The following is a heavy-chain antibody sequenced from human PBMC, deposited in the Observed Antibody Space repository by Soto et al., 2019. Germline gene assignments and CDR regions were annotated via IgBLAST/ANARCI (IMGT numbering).Heavy chain of an antibody. CDR2: IWYDGSNK. V-gene: IGHV3-33*01. CDR3: AREGYVDTAILYGMDV. J-gene: IGHJ6*02. D-gene: IGHD5-18*01. Sequence: PGGSLRLSCAASGFTFSSYGMHWVRQAPGKGLEWVAVIWYDGSNKYYADSVKGRFTISRDNSKNTLYLQMNSLRAEDTAVYYCAREGYVDTAILYGMDVWGQGTTVTVSS. CDR1: GFTFSSYG.